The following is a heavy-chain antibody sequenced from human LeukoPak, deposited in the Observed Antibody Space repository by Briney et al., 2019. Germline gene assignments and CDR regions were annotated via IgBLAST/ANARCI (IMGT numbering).Heavy chain of an antibody. CDR3: ARNAPLDY. J-gene: IGHJ4*02. CDR2: IKLDGSEK. V-gene: IGHV3-7*01. Sequence: EGSLRLSCAASGFTFSNSWMSWVRQAPGKGLEWLAFIKLDGSEKYYVDSVKGRFTVSRDNAKESLYLQMNILRVEDTAVYYCARNAPLDYWGQGTLVTVSS. CDR1: GFTFSNSW. D-gene: IGHD2-2*01.